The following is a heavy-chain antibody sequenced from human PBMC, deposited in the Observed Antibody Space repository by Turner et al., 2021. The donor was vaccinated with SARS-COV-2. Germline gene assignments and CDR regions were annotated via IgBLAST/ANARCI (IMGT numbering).Heavy chain of an antibody. V-gene: IGHV3-23*01. D-gene: IGHD5-18*01. CDR1: GFTFSSYA. J-gene: IGHJ6*02. CDR2: ISGSGGST. CDR3: AKAHGYSYGGVDYYYYYGMDV. Sequence: EVQLLESGGGLVQPGGSLSLSCSASGFTFSSYAMSWVRQAPGKGLEWVSAISGSGGSTYYADSVKGRFTISRDNSKNTLYLQMNSLRAEDTAVYYCAKAHGYSYGGVDYYYYYGMDVWGQGTTVTVSS.